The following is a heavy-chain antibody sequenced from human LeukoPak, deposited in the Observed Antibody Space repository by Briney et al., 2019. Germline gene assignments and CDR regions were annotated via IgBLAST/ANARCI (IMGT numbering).Heavy chain of an antibody. J-gene: IGHJ5*02. V-gene: IGHV3-23*01. D-gene: IGHD1-7*01. Sequence: GGSLRLSCAASGFTFSSYAMSWVRQAPGKGLEWVSAISGSGGSTYYADSVKGRFTISRDNSKNTLYLQMNSLRAEDTAVYYCARSTGPNWNYGLAFDPWGQGTLVIVSS. CDR2: ISGSGGST. CDR1: GFTFSSYA. CDR3: ARSTGPNWNYGLAFDP.